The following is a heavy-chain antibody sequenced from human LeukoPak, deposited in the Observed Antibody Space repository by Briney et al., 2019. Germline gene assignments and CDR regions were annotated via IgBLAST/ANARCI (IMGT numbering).Heavy chain of an antibody. V-gene: IGHV3-73*01. CDR3: TRQEGVLEWFFDY. Sequence: PGGSLRLSCAASGFTFSGSAMHWVRQASGKGLEWVGRIRSKANSYATAYAASVKGRFTISRDDSKNAAYLQMNSLKTKDTAVYYCTRQEGVLEWFFDYWGQGTLVTVSS. CDR2: IRSKANSYAT. J-gene: IGHJ4*02. CDR1: GFTFSGSA. D-gene: IGHD3-3*01.